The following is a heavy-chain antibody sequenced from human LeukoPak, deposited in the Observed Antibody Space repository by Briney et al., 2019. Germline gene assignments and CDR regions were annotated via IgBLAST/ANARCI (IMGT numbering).Heavy chain of an antibody. D-gene: IGHD3-3*01. V-gene: IGHV1-3*03. CDR3: VSAEGVTIFGDGSNYYYMDV. Sequence: GASVKVSCKASGYTFTNYAIHWVRQAPGQRFEWMGWINAANGHTKYSQEFQDRITITRDTFATTAYMELSNLRSEDTAVYYCVSAEGVTIFGDGSNYYYMDVWGKGTTVTVSS. J-gene: IGHJ6*03. CDR2: INAANGHT. CDR1: GYTFTNYA.